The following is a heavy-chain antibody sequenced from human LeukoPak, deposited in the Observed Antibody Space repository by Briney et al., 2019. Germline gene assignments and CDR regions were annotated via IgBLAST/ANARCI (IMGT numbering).Heavy chain of an antibody. CDR1: GFTFSSYA. CDR3: ARDSNRHDAFDI. CDR2: ISGSGGST. D-gene: IGHD3-22*01. Sequence: PGGSLRLSCAASGFTFSSYAMSWVRQAPGKGLEWVSAISGSGGSTYYADSVKGRFTISRDNSKNQLYLQMNSLRAEDTAVYYCARDSNRHDAFDILGQGTMATVSS. J-gene: IGHJ3*02. V-gene: IGHV3-23*01.